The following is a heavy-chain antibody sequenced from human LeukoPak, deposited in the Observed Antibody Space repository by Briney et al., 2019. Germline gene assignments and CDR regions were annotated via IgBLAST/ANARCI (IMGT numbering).Heavy chain of an antibody. CDR3: AKDSDGGITRPFFDY. V-gene: IGHV3-21*04. Sequence: GGSLRLSCAASGFTFSNYSMNWVRQAPGKGLEWVSSISSSSSYIYYADSVKGRFTISRDNAKNSLYLQMNSLRAEDTAVYYCAKDSDGGITRPFFDYWGRGTLVTVSS. J-gene: IGHJ4*02. CDR2: ISSSSSYI. CDR1: GFTFSNYS. D-gene: IGHD4-23*01.